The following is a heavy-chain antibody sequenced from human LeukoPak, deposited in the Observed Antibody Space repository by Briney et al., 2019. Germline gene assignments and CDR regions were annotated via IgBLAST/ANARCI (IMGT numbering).Heavy chain of an antibody. CDR1: GGTFSSYA. V-gene: IGHV1-69*13. Sequence: ASVKVSCKASGGTFSSYAISWVRQAPGQGLEWVGGIIPIFGTANYAQKFQGRVTITADESTSTAYMELSSLRSEDTAVYYCARGLYSSSWYLAYWGQGTLVTVSS. J-gene: IGHJ4*02. CDR2: IIPIFGTA. D-gene: IGHD6-13*01. CDR3: ARGLYSSSWYLAY.